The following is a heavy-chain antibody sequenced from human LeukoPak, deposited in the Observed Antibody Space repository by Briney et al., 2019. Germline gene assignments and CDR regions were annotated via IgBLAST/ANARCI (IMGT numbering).Heavy chain of an antibody. CDR3: ARIDDFWSATDGFDI. V-gene: IGHV5-51*01. CDR1: GYSFITYW. CDR2: IYPGGSDT. J-gene: IGHJ3*02. Sequence: GESLKISCKGPGYSFITYWIGWVRQMPGKGLEWMGIIYPGGSDTRYSPSFQGQVTISVDKSISTAYLQWSSLKASDTAMYYCARIDDFWSATDGFDIWGQGTMVTVSS. D-gene: IGHD3-3*01.